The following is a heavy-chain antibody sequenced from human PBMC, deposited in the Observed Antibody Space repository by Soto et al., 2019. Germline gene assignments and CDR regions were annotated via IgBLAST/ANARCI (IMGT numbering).Heavy chain of an antibody. CDR3: TRSIPRSLEWSFDY. V-gene: IGHV1-46*03. Sequence: QVQMVQSGAEVKKPGASVKVSCKASGYTFTTYYIHWVRQAPGQGLEWMGIINPSDASTYYARKFQGRVTVTRDTSTSTVYMELSRLRSEDTAVYYCTRSIPRSLEWSFDYWGQGTLVTVSS. D-gene: IGHD3-3*01. CDR2: INPSDAST. J-gene: IGHJ4*02. CDR1: GYTFTTYY.